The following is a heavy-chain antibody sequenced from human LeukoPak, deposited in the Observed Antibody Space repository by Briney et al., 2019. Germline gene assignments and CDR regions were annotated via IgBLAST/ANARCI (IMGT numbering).Heavy chain of an antibody. CDR3: GRSMHIVVVPAAGSSGFDY. CDR1: GYTFTSYY. J-gene: IGHJ4*02. V-gene: IGHV1-2*02. D-gene: IGHD2-2*01. Sequence: ASVKVSCKASGYTFTSYYMHWVRQAPGQGLEWMGWINRNNASTNYAQNFQGRVTMTRDTSTSSAYMELSRLRSDDTAVYDCGRSMHIVVVPAAGSSGFDYWGQGTLVTVSS. CDR2: INRNNAST.